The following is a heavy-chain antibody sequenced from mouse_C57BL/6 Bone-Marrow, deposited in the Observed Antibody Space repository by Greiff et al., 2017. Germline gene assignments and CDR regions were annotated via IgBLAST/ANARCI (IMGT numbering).Heavy chain of an antibody. CDR1: GFTFSSYA. V-gene: IGHV5-4*01. D-gene: IGHD1-1*01. J-gene: IGHJ4*01. CDR2: ISDGGSYT. Sequence: EVKLVESGGGLVKPGGSLKLSCAASGFTFSSYAMSWVRQTPEKRLGWVSTISDGGSYTYYPDNVKGRFTIARDNAKNHLYLQMSHLKSEDTAMYYCARDTFYYYGSSYGYYAMDYWGQGTSVTVSS. CDR3: ARDTFYYYGSSYGYYAMDY.